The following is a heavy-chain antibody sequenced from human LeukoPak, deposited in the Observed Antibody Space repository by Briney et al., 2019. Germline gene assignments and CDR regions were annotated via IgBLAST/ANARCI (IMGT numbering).Heavy chain of an antibody. CDR3: ARGGYGASTPYYMDV. V-gene: IGHV3-64*01. Sequence: GGSLRLSCAASGFTFSSYAMNWVRQAPGKGLEYVSAISSNGGSTYYANSVKGRSTISRDNSKNTLYLQMGSLRAEDMAVYFCARGGYGASTPYYMDVWGTGTTVTVSS. CDR2: ISSNGGST. J-gene: IGHJ6*03. CDR1: GFTFSSYA. D-gene: IGHD1-26*01.